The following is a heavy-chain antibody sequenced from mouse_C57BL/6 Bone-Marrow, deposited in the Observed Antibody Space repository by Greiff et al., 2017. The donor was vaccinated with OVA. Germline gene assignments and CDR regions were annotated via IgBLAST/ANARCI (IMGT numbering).Heavy chain of an antibody. CDR2: IYPGDGDT. V-gene: IGHV1-82*01. CDR1: GYAFSSSW. D-gene: IGHD1-1*01. Sequence: VMLVESGPELVKPGASVKISCKASGYAFSSSWMNWVKQRPGKGLEWIGRIYPGDGDTNYNGKFKGKATLTADKSSSTAYMQLSSLTSEDSAVYFCARYYGSYWYFDVWGTGTTVTVSS. J-gene: IGHJ1*03. CDR3: ARYYGSYWYFDV.